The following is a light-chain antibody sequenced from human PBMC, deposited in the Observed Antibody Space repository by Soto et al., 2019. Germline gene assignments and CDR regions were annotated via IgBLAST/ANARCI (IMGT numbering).Light chain of an antibody. Sequence: DIQMTQSPSSLSASVGDRVTITCRASQGISSYLSWYQQKAGKAPKLLIYAASSLQSGVPSSYSGSGSVTEFTLTISSLQPEDFATYYCQQSYSTPWTFGQGTKVEIK. V-gene: IGKV1-39*01. CDR3: QQSYSTPWT. CDR1: QGISSY. J-gene: IGKJ1*01. CDR2: AAS.